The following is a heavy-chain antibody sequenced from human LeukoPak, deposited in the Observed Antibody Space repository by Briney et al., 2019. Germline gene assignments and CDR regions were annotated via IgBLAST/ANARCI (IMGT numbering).Heavy chain of an antibody. V-gene: IGHV4-4*07. CDR1: GGSISSYY. J-gene: IGHJ4*02. CDR2: IYSSGST. Sequence: PSETLSPTCTVSGGSISSYYWSWIRQPAGKGLEWIGRIYSSGSTNYNPSLKSRVTMSVDTSKNQFSLKLSSVTAADTAVYYCARESVTVAGTPIDYWGQGTLVTVSS. D-gene: IGHD6-19*01. CDR3: ARESVTVAGTPIDY.